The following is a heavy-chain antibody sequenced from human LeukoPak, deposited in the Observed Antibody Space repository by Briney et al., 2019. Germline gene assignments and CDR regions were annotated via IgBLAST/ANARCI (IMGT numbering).Heavy chain of an antibody. CDR1: GGSVSGYY. V-gene: IGHV4-59*08. CDR3: ARHDVVPVIRRGFDF. D-gene: IGHD2-21*02. Sequence: SETLSLTCTVSGGSVSGYYWSGIRQSPGKGLEWIGYIFYSGTTLYSPSLKSRVTMSVDTSENQFSLKLTSVTAADTAVYYCARHDVVPVIRRGFDFWGQGILVTVSS. CDR2: IFYSGTT. J-gene: IGHJ4*02.